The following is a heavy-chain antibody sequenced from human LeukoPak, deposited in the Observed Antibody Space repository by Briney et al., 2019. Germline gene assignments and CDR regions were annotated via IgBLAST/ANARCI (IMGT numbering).Heavy chain of an antibody. V-gene: IGHV3-48*03. CDR3: AKEDSGWYVPGYYYYYMDV. Sequence: GGSLRLSCAASGFTFSSYEMNWVRQAPGKGLEWVSYISSSGSTIYYADSVKGRFTISRDNSKNTLYLQMNSLRAEDTAVYYCAKEDSGWYVPGYYYYYMDVWGKGTTVTISS. J-gene: IGHJ6*03. D-gene: IGHD6-19*01. CDR1: GFTFSSYE. CDR2: ISSSGSTI.